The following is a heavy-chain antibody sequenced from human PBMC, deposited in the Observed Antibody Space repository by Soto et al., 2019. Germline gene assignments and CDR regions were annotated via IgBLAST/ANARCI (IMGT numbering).Heavy chain of an antibody. D-gene: IGHD3-22*01. CDR2: ISGSGGST. CDR3: AKGVDYYDSSGYRV. V-gene: IGHV3-23*01. CDR1: GFTFSSYA. J-gene: IGHJ4*02. Sequence: AGGSLRLSCAASGFTFSSYAMSWVRQAPGKGLEWVSAISGSGGSTYYADSVKGRFTISRDNSKNTLYLQMNSLRAEDTAVYYCAKGVDYYDSSGYRVWGQGTLVTVSS.